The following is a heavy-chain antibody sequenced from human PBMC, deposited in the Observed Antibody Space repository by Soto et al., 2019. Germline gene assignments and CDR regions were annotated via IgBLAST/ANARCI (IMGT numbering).Heavy chain of an antibody. V-gene: IGHV3-72*01. Sequence: EVQLVESGGSLVQPGGSLRLSCAASGFIVSDHYMDWVRQAPGKGLEWVGRTRNKADSYTTEYAASVKGRFTISRDDSTDSLYLQMDSLKTEDTAVYYCTRSARYCGSGSGYAGIDYWGQGTLVTVSS. CDR3: TRSARYCGSGSGYAGIDY. D-gene: IGHD2-15*01. CDR2: TRNKADSYTT. J-gene: IGHJ4*02. CDR1: GFIVSDHY.